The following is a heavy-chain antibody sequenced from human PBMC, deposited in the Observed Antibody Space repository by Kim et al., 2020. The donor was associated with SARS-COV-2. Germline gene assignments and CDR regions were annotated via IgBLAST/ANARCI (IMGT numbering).Heavy chain of an antibody. CDR3: GGGLIAAAGSGVVGYDWGSDD. J-gene: IGHJ6*02. CDR1: GASITGFY. CDR2: IYSSGDS. Sequence: SETLSHTCAVSGASITGFYWTWIRQPAGKGLEWIGRIYSSGDSNYNPSLTSRVSISVDRSRNQISLKLSSVTAADTAMYYCGGGLIAAAGSGVVGYDWGSDDWGQGTTVIVSS. D-gene: IGHD6-13*01. V-gene: IGHV4-4*07.